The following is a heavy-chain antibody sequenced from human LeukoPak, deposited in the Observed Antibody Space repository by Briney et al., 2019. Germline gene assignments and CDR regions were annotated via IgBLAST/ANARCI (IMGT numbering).Heavy chain of an antibody. CDR1: GGSISSYY. CDR3: ARASGYDFWSGYHWFDP. Sequence: SETLSLTCTVSGGSISSYYWSWIRQPAGKGLEWIGRIYTSGSTNYNPSLKSRVTMSVDTSKNQSSLKLSSVTAADTAVYYCARASGYDFWSGYHWFDPWGQGTLVTVSS. V-gene: IGHV4-4*07. D-gene: IGHD3-3*01. CDR2: IYTSGST. J-gene: IGHJ5*02.